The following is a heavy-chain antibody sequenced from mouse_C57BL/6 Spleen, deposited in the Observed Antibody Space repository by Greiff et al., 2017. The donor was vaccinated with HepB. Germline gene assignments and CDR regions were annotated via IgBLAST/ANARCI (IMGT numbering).Heavy chain of an antibody. V-gene: IGHV5-4*03. D-gene: IGHD1-1*01. CDR2: ISDGGSYT. CDR3: ARGPGSSYGYWYFDV. J-gene: IGHJ1*03. CDR1: GFTFSSYA. Sequence: EVKLVESGGGLVKPGGSLKLSCAASGFTFSSYAMSWVRQTPEKRLEWVATISDGGSYTYYPDNVKGRFPISRDNAKNNLYLQMSHLKSEDTAMYYCARGPGSSYGYWYFDVWGTGTTVTVSS.